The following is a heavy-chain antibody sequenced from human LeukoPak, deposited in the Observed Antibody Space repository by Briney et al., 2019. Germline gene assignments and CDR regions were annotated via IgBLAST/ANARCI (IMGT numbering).Heavy chain of an antibody. Sequence: PGRSLRLSCAASGFTFSSYGMHWVRQAPGKGLEWVAVIWYDGSNKYYADSVKGRFTISRDNSKNTLYLQMNSLRAEDTAVYYCARDRESPIGQQDYYDSSGSSSIDYWGQGTLVTVSS. V-gene: IGHV3-33*01. CDR1: GFTFSSYG. CDR3: ARDRESPIGQQDYYDSSGSSSIDY. J-gene: IGHJ4*02. CDR2: IWYDGSNK. D-gene: IGHD3-22*01.